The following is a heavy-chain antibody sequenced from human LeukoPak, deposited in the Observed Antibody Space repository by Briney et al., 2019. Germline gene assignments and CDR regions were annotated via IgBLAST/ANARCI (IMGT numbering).Heavy chain of an antibody. D-gene: IGHD6-19*01. Sequence: GSLRLSCAASGFTFSSYGMHWVRQAPGKGLEWVAVISYDGSNKYYADSVKGRFTISRDNSKNTLYLQMNSLRAEDTAVYYCAKEGGMYSSGWYFDYWGQGTLVTVSS. V-gene: IGHV3-30*18. J-gene: IGHJ4*02. CDR3: AKEGGMYSSGWYFDY. CDR1: GFTFSSYG. CDR2: ISYDGSNK.